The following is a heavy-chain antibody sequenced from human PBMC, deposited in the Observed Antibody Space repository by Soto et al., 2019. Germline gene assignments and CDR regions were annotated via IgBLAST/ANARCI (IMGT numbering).Heavy chain of an antibody. CDR1: GGTFSSYA. Sequence: SVKVSCKASGGTFSSYAISWVRQAPGQGLEWMGGIIPIFGTANYAQKFQGRVTITADESTSTAYMELSSLRSEDTAVYYCARGYYYGSGSYYRTTDPYYYYGMDVWGQGTTVTVS. CDR3: ARGYYYGSGSYYRTTDPYYYYGMDV. V-gene: IGHV1-69*13. J-gene: IGHJ6*02. CDR2: IIPIFGTA. D-gene: IGHD3-10*01.